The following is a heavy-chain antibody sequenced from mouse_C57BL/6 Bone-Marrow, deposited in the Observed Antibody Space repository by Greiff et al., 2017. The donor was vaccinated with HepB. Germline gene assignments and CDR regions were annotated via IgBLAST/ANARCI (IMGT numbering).Heavy chain of an antibody. J-gene: IGHJ3*01. CDR3: ASYYYGSSYIAY. CDR2: IFPGSGST. Sequence: QVQLKESGPELVKPGASVKISCKASGYTFTDYYINWVKQRPGQGLEWIGWIFPGSGSTYYNEKFKGKATLTVDKSSSTAYMLLSSLTSEDSAVYFCASYYYGSSYIAYWGQGTLVTVSA. D-gene: IGHD1-1*01. V-gene: IGHV1-75*01. CDR1: GYTFTDYY.